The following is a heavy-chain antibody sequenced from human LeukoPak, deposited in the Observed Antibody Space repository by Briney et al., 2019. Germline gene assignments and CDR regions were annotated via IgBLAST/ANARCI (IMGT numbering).Heavy chain of an antibody. V-gene: IGHV3-15*01. J-gene: IGHJ6*03. Sequence: GGSLRLSCAASGFTFSNAWMSWVRQAPGKGLEWVGRIKSKTDGGTTDYAAPVKGRFTISRDDSKNTLYLQMNSLKTEDTAVYYCTTVLSFGVVYYYYYMDVWGKGTTVTVSS. CDR1: GFTFSNAW. D-gene: IGHD3-3*01. CDR2: IKSKTDGGTT. CDR3: TTVLSFGVVYYYYYMDV.